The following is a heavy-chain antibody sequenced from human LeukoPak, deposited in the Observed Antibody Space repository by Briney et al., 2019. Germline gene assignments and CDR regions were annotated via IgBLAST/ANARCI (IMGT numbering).Heavy chain of an antibody. Sequence: GGSPRLSCAASGFTFSSQGMHWVRQAPGKGLEWVAVIWYDGSKKYHADSVKGRFTISRDNSKNTLYLQMNSLRAEDTAVYYCARDLLGYSYDAYYFDFWGQGTLVTVSS. CDR1: GFTFSSQG. CDR3: ARDLLGYSYDAYYFDF. J-gene: IGHJ4*02. CDR2: IWYDGSKK. V-gene: IGHV3-33*01. D-gene: IGHD5-18*01.